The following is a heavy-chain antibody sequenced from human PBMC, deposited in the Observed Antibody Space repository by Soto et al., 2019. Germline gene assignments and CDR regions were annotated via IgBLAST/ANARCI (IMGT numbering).Heavy chain of an antibody. J-gene: IGHJ4*02. CDR3: AKKSRTPTDTTSPFDY. Sequence: EVQLLESGGGLVQPGGSLRLSCAASGFTFSNYAMSWVRQAPGKGLEWVSTISGSGDSTYYADSVKGRFTISRDNSKNTLYLQMNSLRVEDTAVYYCAKKSRTPTDTTSPFDYGGQGTLVTVSS. D-gene: IGHD4-4*01. CDR1: GFTFSNYA. V-gene: IGHV3-23*01. CDR2: ISGSGDST.